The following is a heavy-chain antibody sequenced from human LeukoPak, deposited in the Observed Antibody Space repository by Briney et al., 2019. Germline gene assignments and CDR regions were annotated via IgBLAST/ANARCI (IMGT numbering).Heavy chain of an antibody. Sequence: SVKVSCKASGGTFSSYAISWVRQAPGQGLEWMGGIIPMFGTANYAQKFQGRVTITADESTSTAYMELSSLRSDDTAVYYCARGTFGELSLFDPWGQGTLVTVSS. V-gene: IGHV1-69*13. D-gene: IGHD3-10*01. CDR2: IIPMFGTA. CDR3: ARGTFGELSLFDP. J-gene: IGHJ5*02. CDR1: GGTFSSYA.